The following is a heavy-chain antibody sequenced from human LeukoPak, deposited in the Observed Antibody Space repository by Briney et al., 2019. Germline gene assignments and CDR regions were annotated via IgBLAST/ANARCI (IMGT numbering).Heavy chain of an antibody. CDR2: IIPIFGTA. V-gene: IGHV1-69*06. D-gene: IGHD3-22*01. Sequence: ASVKVSCKASGGTFSSYAISWVRQAPGQGLEWMGGIIPIFGTANYAQKFQGRVTITADKSTSTAYMELSSLRSEDTAVYYCARVYYYDSPIYYYYYYMDVWGKGTTVTVSS. CDR3: ARVYYYDSPIYYYYYYMDV. J-gene: IGHJ6*03. CDR1: GGTFSSYA.